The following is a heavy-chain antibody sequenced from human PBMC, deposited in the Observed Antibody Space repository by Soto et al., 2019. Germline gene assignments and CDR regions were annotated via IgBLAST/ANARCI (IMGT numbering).Heavy chain of an antibody. CDR1: GYTFTTYG. V-gene: IGHV1-18*01. CDR2: ISAYNANT. Sequence: QVHLVQSGAAVKKPGASVKVSCKASGYTFTTYGIAWVRQAPGQGLEWMGWISAYNANTDYAQRLQGRVTITTDTSTSTAHMELRSLRSDDTAVYYCARGRYLDYWGQGTLVTVSS. D-gene: IGHD1-26*01. CDR3: ARGRYLDY. J-gene: IGHJ4*02.